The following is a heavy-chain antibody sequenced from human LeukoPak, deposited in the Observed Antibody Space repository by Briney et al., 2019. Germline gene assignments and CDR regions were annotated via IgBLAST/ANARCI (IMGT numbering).Heavy chain of an antibody. Sequence: GESLKISCKGSGYSFTSYWISWVRQMPGKGLEWMGRIDPSDSYTNYSPSFQGHVTISADKSISTAYLQRSSLKASDTAMYYCARGINYYDSSGPNAFDIWGQGTMVTVSS. CDR1: GYSFTSYW. D-gene: IGHD3-22*01. CDR3: ARGINYYDSSGPNAFDI. V-gene: IGHV5-10-1*01. CDR2: IDPSDSYT. J-gene: IGHJ3*02.